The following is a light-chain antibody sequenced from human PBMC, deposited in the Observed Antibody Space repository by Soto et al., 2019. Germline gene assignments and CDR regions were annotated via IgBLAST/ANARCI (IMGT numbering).Light chain of an antibody. V-gene: IGLV8-61*01. J-gene: IGLJ2*01. CDR2: TTN. Sequence: QAVVTQEPSFSVSPGVTVTLTCGLSSGAVPTNYYPSWYQQTPGQAPRRLIYTTNSRSSGVPDRFSGSILGNKAALTVTGAQADDDSDYYCVLYMGLGISGLGGGTKLTVL. CDR1: SGAVPTNYY. CDR3: VLYMGLGISG.